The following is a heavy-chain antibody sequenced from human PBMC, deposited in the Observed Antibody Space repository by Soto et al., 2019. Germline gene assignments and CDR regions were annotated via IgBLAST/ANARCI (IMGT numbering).Heavy chain of an antibody. CDR3: ARGARRITIFGVVTTTMYYFDY. Sequence: GASVKVSCKASGYTFTSYDINWVRQATGQGFEWMGWMNPNSGNTGYAQKFQGRVTMTRNTSISTAYMELSSLRSEDTAVYYCARGARRITIFGVVTTTMYYFDYWGQGTLVTVSS. CDR1: GYTFTSYD. CDR2: MNPNSGNT. D-gene: IGHD3-3*01. J-gene: IGHJ4*02. V-gene: IGHV1-8*01.